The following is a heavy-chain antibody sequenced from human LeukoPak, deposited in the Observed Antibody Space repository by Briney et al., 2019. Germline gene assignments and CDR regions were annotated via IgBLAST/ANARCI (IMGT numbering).Heavy chain of an antibody. CDR3: AKLSGIYYDSSGYYSPFDY. CDR1: GFTFSSYG. CDR2: IRYDGSNK. D-gene: IGHD3-22*01. Sequence: GGSLRLSCAASGFTFSSYGMHWVRQAPGKGLEWVTFIRYDGSNKYYADSVKGRFTISRDNSKNTLYLQMNSLRAEDTAVYYCAKLSGIYYDSSGYYSPFDYWGQGTLVTVSS. V-gene: IGHV3-30*02. J-gene: IGHJ4*02.